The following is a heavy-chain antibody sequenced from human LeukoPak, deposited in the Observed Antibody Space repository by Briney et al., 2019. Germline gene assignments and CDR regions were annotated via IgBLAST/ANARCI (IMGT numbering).Heavy chain of an antibody. CDR1: GGSISSYY. D-gene: IGHD2-15*01. CDR3: ARDFLGYCSGGSCPNWFDP. J-gene: IGHJ5*02. V-gene: IGHV4-59*01. CDR2: IYYSGST. Sequence: SETLSLTCTVSGGSISSYYWSWIRQPPGKGLEWIGYIYYSGSTNYNPSLKSRVTISVETSKNQFSLKLSSVTAADTAVYYCARDFLGYCSGGSCPNWFDPWGQGTLVTVSS.